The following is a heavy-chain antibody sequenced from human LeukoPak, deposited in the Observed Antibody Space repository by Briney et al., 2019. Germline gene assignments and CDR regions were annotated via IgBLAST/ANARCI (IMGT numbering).Heavy chain of an antibody. D-gene: IGHD2-2*01. CDR2: IYTSGST. CDR1: GGSISSYY. J-gene: IGHJ5*02. CDR3: ARDLYCSSTSCRANNWFDP. V-gene: IGHV4-4*07. Sequence: SETLSLTCTVSGGSISSYYWSWIRQPAGKGLEWIGRIYTSGSTNYNPSLKSRVTISVDESKNQFSLKLSSVTAADTAVYYCARDLYCSSTSCRANNWFDPWGQGTLVTVSS.